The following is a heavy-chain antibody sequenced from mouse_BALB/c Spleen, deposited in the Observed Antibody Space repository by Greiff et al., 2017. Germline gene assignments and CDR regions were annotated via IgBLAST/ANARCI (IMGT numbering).Heavy chain of an antibody. CDR1: GFTFSDYY. V-gene: IGHV5-4*02. CDR2: ISDGGSYT. CDR3: ARDENYYGPFAY. D-gene: IGHD1-2*01. Sequence: EVKLVESGGGLVKPGGSLKLSCAASGFTFSDYYMYWVRQTPEKRLEWVATISDGGSYTYYPDSVKGRFTISRDNAKNNLYLQMSSLKSEDTAMYYCARDENYYGPFAYWGQGTLVTVSA. J-gene: IGHJ3*01.